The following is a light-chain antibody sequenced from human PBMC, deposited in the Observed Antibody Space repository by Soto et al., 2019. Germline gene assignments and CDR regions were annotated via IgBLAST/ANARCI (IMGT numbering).Light chain of an antibody. CDR2: GAS. CDR1: QSVSSSY. V-gene: IGKV3-20*01. Sequence: EIVLTKSPGPLSLSPGERATLSCRASQSVSSSYLAWYQQKPGQAPRLLIYGASSMATGIPDRFSGSGSGTDFTLTISSLQPDDFAVYYCQQYDSSPLTFGGGTKVEIK. J-gene: IGKJ4*01. CDR3: QQYDSSPLT.